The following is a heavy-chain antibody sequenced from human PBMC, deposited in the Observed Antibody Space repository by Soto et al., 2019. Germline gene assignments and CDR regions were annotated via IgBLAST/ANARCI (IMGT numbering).Heavy chain of an antibody. J-gene: IGHJ6*03. Sequence: EGSLRLSCAASGFTFSSYGMHWVRQAPGKGLEWVAVISYDGSNKYYADSVKGRFTISRDNSKNTLYLQMNSLRAEDTAVYYCAKDLPPDDYYMDVWGKGTTVTVSS. CDR2: ISYDGSNK. CDR3: AKDLPPDDYYMDV. V-gene: IGHV3-30*18. CDR1: GFTFSSYG.